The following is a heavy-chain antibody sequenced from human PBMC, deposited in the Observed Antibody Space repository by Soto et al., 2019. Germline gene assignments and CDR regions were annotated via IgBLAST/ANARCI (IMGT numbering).Heavy chain of an antibody. CDR1: GFSLSTSGMC. D-gene: IGHD6-25*01. CDR2: IDWDDDK. J-gene: IGHJ6*02. CDR3: SRTLTSAAYWYYGMDV. V-gene: IGHV2-70*01. Sequence: SGPTLVNPTQTLTLTCTFSGFSLSTSGMCVSWIRQPPGKALEWLALIDWDDDKYYSTSLKTRLTISKDTSKNQVVLTMTNMDPVDTATYYCSRTLTSAAYWYYGMDVWGQGTTVTVSS.